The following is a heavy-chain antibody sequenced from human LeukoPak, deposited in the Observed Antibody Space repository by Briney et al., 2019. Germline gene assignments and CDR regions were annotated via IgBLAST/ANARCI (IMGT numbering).Heavy chain of an antibody. CDR3: ARQGGSNSPYYYYYMDV. J-gene: IGHJ6*03. D-gene: IGHD6-13*01. CDR1: GYSISSGYY. V-gene: IGHV4-38-2*01. Sequence: SETLSLTCAVSGYSISSGYYWGWIRQPPGKGLEWIGSIYHSGSTYYNPSLKSRVTISVDTSKNQFSLKLSSVTAADTAVYYCARQGGSNSPYYYYYMDVWGKGTTVTVSS. CDR2: IYHSGST.